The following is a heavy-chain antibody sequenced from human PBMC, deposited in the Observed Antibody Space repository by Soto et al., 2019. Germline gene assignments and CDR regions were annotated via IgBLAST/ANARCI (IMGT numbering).Heavy chain of an antibody. Sequence: PRLSCAASGFTFSNAWMSWVRQAPGKGLEWVGRIKSKTDGGTTDYAAPVKGRFTISRDDSKNTLYLQMNSLKTEDTAVYYCTTASSGSYGMDVWGQGTTVTVSS. CDR2: IKSKTDGGTT. J-gene: IGHJ6*02. CDR1: GFTFSNAW. CDR3: TTASSGSYGMDV. V-gene: IGHV3-15*01. D-gene: IGHD1-26*01.